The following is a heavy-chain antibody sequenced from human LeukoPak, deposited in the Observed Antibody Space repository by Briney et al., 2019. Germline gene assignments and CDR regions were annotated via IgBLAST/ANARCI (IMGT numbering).Heavy chain of an antibody. CDR1: GFTLSSYA. CDR3: AKGPSTAMVFYWFDP. Sequence: GGSLRLSCAASGFTLSSYAMSWVRQAPGKGLEWVSAISGSGGSTYYADSVKGRFTISRDNSKNTLYLQMNSLRAEDTAVYYCAKGPSTAMVFYWFDPWGQGTLVTVSS. D-gene: IGHD5-18*01. J-gene: IGHJ5*02. CDR2: ISGSGGST. V-gene: IGHV3-23*01.